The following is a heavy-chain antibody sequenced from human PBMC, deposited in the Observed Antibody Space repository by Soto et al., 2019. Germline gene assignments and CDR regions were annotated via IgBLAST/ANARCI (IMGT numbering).Heavy chain of an antibody. D-gene: IGHD2-2*01. CDR3: AKDSAPILEVVPAADYYYGMDV. J-gene: IGHJ6*02. V-gene: IGHV3-23*01. CDR1: GFTFSSYS. CDR2: ISGSGGST. Sequence: GGSMRVSCAASGFTFSSYSMSWVRQDTGKGLEWVSAISGSGGSTYYADSVKGRFTISRDNSKNTLYLQMNSLRAEDTAVYYCAKDSAPILEVVPAADYYYGMDVWGQGTTVTVSS.